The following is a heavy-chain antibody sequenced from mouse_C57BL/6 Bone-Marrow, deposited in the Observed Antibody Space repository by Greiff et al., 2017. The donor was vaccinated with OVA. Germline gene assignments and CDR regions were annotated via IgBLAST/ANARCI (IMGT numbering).Heavy chain of an antibody. V-gene: IGHV5-16*01. J-gene: IGHJ2*01. CDR1: GFTFSDYY. CDR3: ARVEITTELEDYFDD. Sequence: EVQLVESEGGLVQPGSSMKLSCTASGFTFSDYYMAWVRQVPEKGLEWVANINYDGGSTYYLDSLKSRFIISRDNAKNILYLQMSSLKSEDTATYYCARVEITTELEDYFDDWGTGTTLTVSS. D-gene: IGHD1-1*01. CDR2: INYDGGST.